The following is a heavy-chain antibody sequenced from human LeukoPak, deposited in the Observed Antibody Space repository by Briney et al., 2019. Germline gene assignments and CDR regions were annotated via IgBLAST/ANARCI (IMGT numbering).Heavy chain of an antibody. J-gene: IGHJ4*02. CDR3: AREHIVVVTGFDY. CDR2: INHSGST. Sequence: SETLSLTCAVYGGSFSGYYWSWIRQPPGKGLEWIGEINHSGSTNYNPSLKSRVTISVDTYKNQFSLKLSSVTAADTAVYYCAREHIVVVTGFDYWGQGTVVTGSS. CDR1: GGSFSGYY. V-gene: IGHV4-34*01. D-gene: IGHD2-21*02.